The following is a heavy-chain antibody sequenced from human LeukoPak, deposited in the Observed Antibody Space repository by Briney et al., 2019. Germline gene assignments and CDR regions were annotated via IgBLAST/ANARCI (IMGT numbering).Heavy chain of an antibody. D-gene: IGHD3-10*01. CDR2: ISAYNGNT. Sequence: GASVKVSCKASGYTFTSYGISWVRQAPGQGLEWMGWISAYNGNTNYAQKLQGRVTMTTDTSTSTAYMELRSLRSDDTAVYYCARLQVTYYYGSGSYSPGDYFDYWGQGTLVTVSS. CDR3: ARLQVTYYYGSGSYSPGDYFDY. V-gene: IGHV1-18*01. J-gene: IGHJ4*02. CDR1: GYTFTSYG.